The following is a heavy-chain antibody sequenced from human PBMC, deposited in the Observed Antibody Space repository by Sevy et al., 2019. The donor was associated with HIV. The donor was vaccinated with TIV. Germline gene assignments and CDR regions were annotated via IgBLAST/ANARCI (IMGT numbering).Heavy chain of an antibody. V-gene: IGHV4-34*01. CDR3: ARWPPVLVVPGAPSWFDP. CDR2: INESGIT. CDR1: DGSFSGYY. Sequence: SETLSLTCAVHDGSFSGYYWNWIRQLPGKGLEWIGEINESGITYYNPSLKSRVTISVDTSKKQFSLKRNSVTAVDSAVYFCARWPPVLVVPGAPSWFDPWGQGTLVTVSS. D-gene: IGHD2-2*01. J-gene: IGHJ5*02.